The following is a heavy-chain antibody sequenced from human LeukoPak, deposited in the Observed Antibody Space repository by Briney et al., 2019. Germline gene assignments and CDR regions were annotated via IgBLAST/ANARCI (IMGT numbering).Heavy chain of an antibody. CDR1: GYTFTGYY. Sequence: ASVKVSCKASGYTFTGYYMHWVRQAPGQGLEWMGWINPNSGDTKYAQKFQGRVSMTRDTSISTAYMDLSDLRSDDTAVYYCARGRNIEMTTMSGGSDYWGQGTLVTVSS. J-gene: IGHJ4*02. D-gene: IGHD5-24*01. CDR3: ARGRNIEMTTMSGGSDY. V-gene: IGHV1-2*02. CDR2: INPNSGDT.